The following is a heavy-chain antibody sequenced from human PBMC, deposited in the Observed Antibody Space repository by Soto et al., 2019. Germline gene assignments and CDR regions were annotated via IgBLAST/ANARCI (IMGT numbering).Heavy chain of an antibody. Sequence: GGSLRLSCVASGFIFSNCWMHWVRQAPGMGLVWVSHINSDGSSTTYADSVKGRFTISRDNAKNTLYLQMNSLRAEDAAVYYCVRAIGHYGMDVWGRGTTVTVSS. D-gene: IGHD3-22*01. J-gene: IGHJ6*02. CDR2: INSDGSST. CDR3: VRAIGHYGMDV. V-gene: IGHV3-74*01. CDR1: GFIFSNCW.